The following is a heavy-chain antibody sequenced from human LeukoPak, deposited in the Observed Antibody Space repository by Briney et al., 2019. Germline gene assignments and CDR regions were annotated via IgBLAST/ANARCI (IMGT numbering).Heavy chain of an antibody. D-gene: IGHD4-11*01. CDR1: DGSFSGFY. J-gene: IGHJ6*03. V-gene: IGHV4-34*01. CDR2: INHSGST. CDR3: ARGPDYSDYYYSYYMDV. Sequence: SETLSLTCAIYDGSFSGFYWSWIRQPPGKGLEWIGEINHSGSTNYNPSLKSRVTISVDTSKNQFSLKLSSVTAADTAVYFCARGPDYSDYYYSYYMDVWGKGTTVTVSS.